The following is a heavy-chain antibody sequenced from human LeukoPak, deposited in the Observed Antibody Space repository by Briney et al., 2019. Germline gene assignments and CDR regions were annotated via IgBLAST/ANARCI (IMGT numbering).Heavy chain of an antibody. CDR3: AKYTGGGYTFGIDS. Sequence: PGGSLRLSCAASGFSFTNYGMHWVRQVPGRGLEWVALISNDGSETYYADSVKGRFTISRDNSKNTLFLQLNSLRPEDTAVYYCAKYTGGGYTFGIDSWGQGTLVTVSS. V-gene: IGHV3-30*18. CDR2: ISNDGSET. J-gene: IGHJ4*02. D-gene: IGHD5-18*01. CDR1: GFSFTNYG.